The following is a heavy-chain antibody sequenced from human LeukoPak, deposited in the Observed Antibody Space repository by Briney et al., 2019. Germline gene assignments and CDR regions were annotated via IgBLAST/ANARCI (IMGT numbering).Heavy chain of an antibody. D-gene: IGHD3-22*01. CDR1: GFTFDDYA. V-gene: IGHV3-43D*03. J-gene: IGHJ4*02. CDR3: AKDRAPSYYYDSSGYYGALDY. CDR2: ISWDGGST. Sequence: GGSLRLSCAASGFTFDDYAMHWVRQAPGKGLEWVSLISWDGGSTYYADSVKGRFTISRDNSKNSLYLQMNSLGAEDTALYYCAKDRAPSYYYDSSGYYGALDYWGQGTLVTVSS.